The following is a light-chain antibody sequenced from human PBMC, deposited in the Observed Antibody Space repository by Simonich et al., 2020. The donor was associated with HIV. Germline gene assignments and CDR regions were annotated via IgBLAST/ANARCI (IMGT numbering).Light chain of an antibody. CDR2: KAS. CDR3: QQYNSYPWT. V-gene: IGKV1-5*03. CDR1: QSVSSW. J-gene: IGKJ1*01. Sequence: DIQMTQSPSTLSASVGDRVTITCRASQSVSSWVAWYQQKPGKAPKLRIYKASTLESGVPLRFSGSGFGTEFTLTISSLQPDDFATYYCQQYNSYPWTFGQGTKVEIK.